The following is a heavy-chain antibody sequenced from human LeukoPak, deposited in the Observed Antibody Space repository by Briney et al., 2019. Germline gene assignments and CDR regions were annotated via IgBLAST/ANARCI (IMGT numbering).Heavy chain of an antibody. J-gene: IGHJ4*02. Sequence: SETLSLTCAVSGGSISSSNWWSWVRQPPGKGLEWIGEIYHSGSTNYNPSLKSRVTISVDKSKNQFSLKLSSVTAADTAVYYCARRERGYCSGGSCLTSFDYWGQGTLVTVSS. CDR2: IYHSGST. CDR3: ARRERGYCSGGSCLTSFDY. V-gene: IGHV4-4*02. CDR1: GGSISSSNW. D-gene: IGHD2-15*01.